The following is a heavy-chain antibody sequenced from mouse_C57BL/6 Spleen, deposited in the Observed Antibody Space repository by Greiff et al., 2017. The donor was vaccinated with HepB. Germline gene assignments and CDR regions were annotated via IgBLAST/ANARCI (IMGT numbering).Heavy chain of an antibody. J-gene: IGHJ2*01. CDR3: ARDYYGSSYGNYFDY. Sequence: EVKLMESGGGLVKPGGSLKLSCAASGFTFSSYAMSWVRQTPEKRLEWVATISDGGSYTYYPDNVKGRFTISRDNAKNNLYLQMSHLKSEDTAMYYCARDYYGSSYGNYFDYWGQGTTLTVSS. CDR1: GFTFSSYA. CDR2: ISDGGSYT. V-gene: IGHV5-4*01. D-gene: IGHD1-1*01.